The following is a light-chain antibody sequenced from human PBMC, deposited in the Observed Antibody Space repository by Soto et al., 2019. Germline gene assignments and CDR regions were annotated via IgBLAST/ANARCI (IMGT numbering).Light chain of an antibody. V-gene: IGKV3-15*01. Sequence: EIVMTQSPATLSVSPGERATLSCRASQRVSSNLAWYQQQPGQAPRLLIYGASTRATGIPARFSGSGSETEFTLTISSLQSEDFAVYYCQQYTNWPRTFGLGNKVEIK. J-gene: IGKJ1*01. CDR1: QRVSSN. CDR3: QQYTNWPRT. CDR2: GAS.